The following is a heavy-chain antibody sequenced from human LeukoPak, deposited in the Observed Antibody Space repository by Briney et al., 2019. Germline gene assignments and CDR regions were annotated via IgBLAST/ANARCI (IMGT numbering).Heavy chain of an antibody. D-gene: IGHD3-10*01. CDR3: AKDRFASGSFFDY. J-gene: IGHJ4*02. CDR1: GFTFSSYA. CDR2: ITGGVGST. V-gene: IGHV3-23*01. Sequence: GSLRLSCAASGFTFSSYAMSWVRQAPGKGLEWVSTITGGVGSTYYADSVKGRFTISRDNSKNTLYLQMNSLRAEDTAVYYCAKDRFASGSFFDYWGQGTLVTVSS.